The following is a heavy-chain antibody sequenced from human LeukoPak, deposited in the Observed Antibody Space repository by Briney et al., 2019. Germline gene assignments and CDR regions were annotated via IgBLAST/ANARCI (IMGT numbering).Heavy chain of an antibody. V-gene: IGHV3-66*01. CDR2: IYSGGST. D-gene: IGHD3-22*01. CDR3: ARELTYYYDSSGFRGGAFDY. J-gene: IGHJ4*02. CDR1: EFSVGSNY. Sequence: PGGSLRLSCAASEFSVGSNYMTWVRQAPGKGLEWVSLIYSGGSTYYADSVKGRFTISRDNSKNTLYLQMNSLRAEDTALYYCARELTYYYDSSGFRGGAFDYWGQGTLVTVSS.